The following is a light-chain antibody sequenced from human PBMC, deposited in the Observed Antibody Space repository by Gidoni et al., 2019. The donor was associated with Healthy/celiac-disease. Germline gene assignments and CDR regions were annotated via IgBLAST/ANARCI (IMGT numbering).Light chain of an antibody. Sequence: QSALTQPASVSGSPRHSITISCTGPSSDVGRYNLVSWYQQHPGKAPKLMIYEGSKRPSGVSNRFSGSKSGNTASLTISGLQAEDEADYYCCSYAGSSTYVFGTGTKVTVL. J-gene: IGLJ1*01. CDR2: EGS. V-gene: IGLV2-23*01. CDR3: CSYAGSSTYV. CDR1: SSDVGRYNL.